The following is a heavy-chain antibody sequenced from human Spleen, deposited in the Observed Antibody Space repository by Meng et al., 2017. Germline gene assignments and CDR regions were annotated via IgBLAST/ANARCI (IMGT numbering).Heavy chain of an antibody. J-gene: IGHJ4*02. V-gene: IGHV3-74*01. CDR1: GLTFSSYW. CDR3: TTDWEVGATNDFGY. CDR2: IDFDGSST. Sequence: EVQLVESGGGLVQPGVSLRLYCAASGLTFSSYWMYWVRQAPGKGLVWVSRIDFDGSSTSYADSVKGRFTISRDNARNTVFLQMNSLRAEDTAVYYCTTDWEVGATNDFGYWGQGTLVTVSS. D-gene: IGHD1-26*01.